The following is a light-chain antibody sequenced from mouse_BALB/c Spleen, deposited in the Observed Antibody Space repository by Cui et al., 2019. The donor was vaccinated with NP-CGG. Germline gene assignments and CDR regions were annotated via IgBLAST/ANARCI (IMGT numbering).Light chain of an antibody. V-gene: IGLV1*01. Sequence: HVVVKQESAITTSPGETVTLTCRSNTGAVTTNNYANWVQEKPDHLFTGLIGGTNNRVPGVPARFSGSLIGDKAALTITGAQTEDEAIYFCALWYSNHWVFGGGTKLTVL. CDR3: ALWYSNHWV. CDR2: GTN. J-gene: IGLJ1*01. CDR1: TGAVTTNNY.